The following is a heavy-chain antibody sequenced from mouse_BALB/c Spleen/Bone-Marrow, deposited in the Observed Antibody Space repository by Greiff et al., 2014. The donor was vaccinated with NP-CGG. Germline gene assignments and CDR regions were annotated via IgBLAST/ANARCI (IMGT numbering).Heavy chain of an antibody. CDR1: GFTFSSFG. Sequence: VLLKESGGGLVQPGGSRKLSCAASGFTFSSFGMHWVRQAPEKGLEWVAYISNGSSTIYYADTVKGRFTISRDNPKNTLFLQMTSLRSEDTAMYYCARKGAMITHYYAMDYWGQGTSVTVSS. CDR2: ISNGSSTI. J-gene: IGHJ4*01. D-gene: IGHD2-4*01. V-gene: IGHV5-17*02. CDR3: ARKGAMITHYYAMDY.